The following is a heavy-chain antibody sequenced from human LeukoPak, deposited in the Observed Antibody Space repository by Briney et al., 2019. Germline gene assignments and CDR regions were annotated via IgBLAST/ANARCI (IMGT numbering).Heavy chain of an antibody. Sequence: GGSLRLSCAASGFTFSSYAMSWVRQAPGKGLEWVSAISGSGGSTYYAVSVKGRFTISRDNSKNTLYLQMNSLRAEDTAVYYCAKSSGYYYDSSGYVPFDYWGQGTLVTVSS. CDR1: GFTFSSYA. J-gene: IGHJ4*02. D-gene: IGHD3-22*01. V-gene: IGHV3-23*01. CDR2: ISGSGGST. CDR3: AKSSGYYYDSSGYVPFDY.